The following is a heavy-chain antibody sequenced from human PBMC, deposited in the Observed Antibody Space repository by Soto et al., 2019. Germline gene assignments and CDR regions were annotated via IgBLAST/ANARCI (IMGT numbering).Heavy chain of an antibody. D-gene: IGHD3-10*01. J-gene: IGHJ4*02. CDR1: GFTVSNNY. CDR3: PTHPGGGGY. V-gene: IGHV3-53*01. CDR2: IYSGGYT. Sequence: EVQLVESGGGLIQPGGSLRLSCAVSGFTVSNNYMSWVRQAPGKGLEGVSVIYSGGYTAYGDSVKGRFTISRDNSKNPLFLQRNTRSAAAPALSFCPTHPGGGGYWGQGTLVTVSS.